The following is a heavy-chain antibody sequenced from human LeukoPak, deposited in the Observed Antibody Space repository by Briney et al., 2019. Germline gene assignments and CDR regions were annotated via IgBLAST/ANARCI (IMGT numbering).Heavy chain of an antibody. J-gene: IGHJ4*02. CDR1: GCTFSSYS. Sequence: GGSLRLSCAASGCTFSSYSMNWVRQAPGKGLEWVSSISSSSSYIYYADSVKGRFTISRDNAKNSLYLQMNSLRAEDTAVYYCAVGGYCSSTSCYGDCWGQGTLVNVSS. D-gene: IGHD2-2*01. CDR3: AVGGYCSSTSCYGDC. V-gene: IGHV3-21*01. CDR2: ISSSSSYI.